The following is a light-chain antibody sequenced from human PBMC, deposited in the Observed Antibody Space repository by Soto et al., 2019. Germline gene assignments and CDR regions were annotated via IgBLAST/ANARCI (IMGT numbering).Light chain of an antibody. J-gene: IGLJ3*02. CDR2: NDH. CDR3: AAWDDSLNGPT. Sequence: QSVLTQPPSASGTPGQRVTTSCSGSSSNIGSNTVSWYQQLPGTAPKLLIYNDHQRPSGVPDRFSGSKSGTSASLAISGLQSEDEADYYCAAWDDSLNGPTFGGGTKVTVL. V-gene: IGLV1-44*01. CDR1: SSNIGSNT.